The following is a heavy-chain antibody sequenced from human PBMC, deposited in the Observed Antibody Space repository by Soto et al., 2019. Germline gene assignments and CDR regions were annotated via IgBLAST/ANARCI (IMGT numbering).Heavy chain of an antibody. V-gene: IGHV3-23*01. Sequence: PGGSLRLSCAASGFTFSTYAMSWVRQAPGKGLEWVSTISGSGGNTFYADSVKGRFTISRDNPKNTLYLQMNSLRAEDTAVYYCAKDYEYNYGEFDYWGQGTLVTVSS. CDR2: ISGSGGNT. D-gene: IGHD5-18*01. CDR1: GFTFSTYA. CDR3: AKDYEYNYGEFDY. J-gene: IGHJ4*02.